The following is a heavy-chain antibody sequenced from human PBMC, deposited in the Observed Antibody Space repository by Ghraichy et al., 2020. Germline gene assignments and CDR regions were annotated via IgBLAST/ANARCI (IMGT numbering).Heavy chain of an antibody. V-gene: IGHV3-23*01. CDR1: GFTFSSYA. J-gene: IGHJ4*02. CDR2: ISGSGGST. Sequence: GGSLRLSCAASGFTFSSYAMSWVRQAPGKGLEWVSAISGSGGSTYYADSVKGRFTISRDNSKNTLYLQMNSLRAEDTAVYYCAKDRNDLNYGAVFDYWGQGTLVTVSS. D-gene: IGHD1-1*01. CDR3: AKDRNDLNYGAVFDY.